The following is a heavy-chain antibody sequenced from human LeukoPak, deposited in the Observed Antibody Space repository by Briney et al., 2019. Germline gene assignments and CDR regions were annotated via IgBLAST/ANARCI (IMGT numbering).Heavy chain of an antibody. CDR1: GFTVSTNS. J-gene: IGHJ4*02. Sequence: GGSLRLSCTVSGFTVSTNSMSWVRQTPGKGLEWVSFIYSGGSAHYSDSVKGRFTISRDNSKNTLYLQMNSLRAEDTAVYYCARRAGDYSHPYDYWGQGTLVTVSS. D-gene: IGHD3-22*01. V-gene: IGHV3-53*01. CDR3: ARRAGDYSHPYDY. CDR2: IYSGGSA.